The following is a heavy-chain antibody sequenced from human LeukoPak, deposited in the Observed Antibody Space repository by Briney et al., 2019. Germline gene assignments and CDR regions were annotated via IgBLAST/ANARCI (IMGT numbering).Heavy chain of an antibody. CDR1: GYTFTGYY. D-gene: IGHD3-9*01. CDR3: ARLFSGGLRYFDWLLDY. Sequence: ASVKVSCKASGYTFTGYYMHWVRQAPGQGLEWIGWINPNSGGTNYAQKFQGRVTMTRDTSISTAYMEPSRLRSDDTAVYYCARLFSGGLRYFDWLLDYWGQGTLVTVSS. V-gene: IGHV1-2*02. J-gene: IGHJ4*02. CDR2: INPNSGGT.